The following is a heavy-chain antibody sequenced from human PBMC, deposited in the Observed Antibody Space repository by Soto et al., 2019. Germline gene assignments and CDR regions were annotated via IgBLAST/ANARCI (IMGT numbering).Heavy chain of an antibody. D-gene: IGHD2-2*02. Sequence: QVQLVESGGGVVQPGRSLRLSCAASGFTFSSYGMHWVRQAPGKGLEWVAVISYDGSNKYYADSVKGRFTISRDNSKNTLYLQMNSLRAEDTAVYYCAKVNPPAAIPYYYYGMDVWGQGTTVTVSS. CDR1: GFTFSSYG. J-gene: IGHJ6*02. V-gene: IGHV3-30*18. CDR2: ISYDGSNK. CDR3: AKVNPPAAIPYYYYGMDV.